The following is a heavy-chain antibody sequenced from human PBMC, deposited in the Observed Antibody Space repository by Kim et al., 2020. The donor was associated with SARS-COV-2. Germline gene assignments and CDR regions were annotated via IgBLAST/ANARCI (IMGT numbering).Heavy chain of an antibody. J-gene: IGHJ4*02. V-gene: IGHV3-11*04. CDR2: ISRGGNTI. CDR1: GFTFTDYY. CDR3: ARDAVSPLN. Sequence: GGSLRLSCAASGFTFTDYYMSWIRQAPGKGLELISYISRGGNTIYYADSVKGRFTISRDNAKNSLFLQMNSLRAGDTAVYYCARDAVSPLNWGQGTLVTVSS.